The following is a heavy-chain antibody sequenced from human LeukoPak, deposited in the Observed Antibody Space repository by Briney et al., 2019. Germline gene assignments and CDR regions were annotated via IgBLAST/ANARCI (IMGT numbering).Heavy chain of an antibody. CDR3: AKDRYSGSYFSEEGVY. CDR2: ISGSGGST. CDR1: GFTFSSYA. D-gene: IGHD1-26*01. V-gene: IGHV3-23*01. J-gene: IGHJ4*02. Sequence: PGGSLRLSCAASGFTFSSYAMSWVRQAPGKGLEWVSAISGSGGSTYYADSVKGRFTISRDNSKNTLYLQMNSLRAEDTAVHYCAKDRYSGSYFSEEGVYWGQGTLVTVSS.